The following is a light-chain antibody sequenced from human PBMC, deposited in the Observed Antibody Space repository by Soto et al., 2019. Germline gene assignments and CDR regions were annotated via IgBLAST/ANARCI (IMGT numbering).Light chain of an antibody. J-gene: IGKJ1*01. CDR2: RAS. V-gene: IGKV1-5*03. CDR3: LQYNTDFRT. Sequence: DIQMTQSPSTLSASVGDRVTITCPASQTINMWLAWYQQKPGKAPNLLIYRASSLESGVPSRFSGSGSGTEFTLTISSLQPADFGTYYCLQYNTDFRTFGQGTKVDIK. CDR1: QTINMW.